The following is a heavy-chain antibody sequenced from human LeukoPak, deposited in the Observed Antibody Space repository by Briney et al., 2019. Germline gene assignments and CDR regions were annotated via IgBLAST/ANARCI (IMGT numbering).Heavy chain of an antibody. D-gene: IGHD5-18*01. CDR2: ISSSGGST. CDR1: GFTFSSYA. CDR3: AKDLGYSYGIPPGY. V-gene: IGHV3-23*01. J-gene: IGHJ4*02. Sequence: GGSLRLSCAASGFTFSSYAMSWVRQAPGKGLEWVSAISSSGGSTYYADSVKGRFTISRDNSKNTLYLQMNSLRAEDTAVYYCAKDLGYSYGIPPGYWGQGTLVTVSS.